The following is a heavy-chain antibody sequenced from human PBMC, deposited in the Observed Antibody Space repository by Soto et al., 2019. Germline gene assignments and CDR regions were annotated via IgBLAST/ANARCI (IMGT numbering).Heavy chain of an antibody. V-gene: IGHV4-34*01. CDR2: INLSGST. D-gene: IGHD3-16*02. CDR3: ARKAYDYVWGSYPSLAGRFDR. J-gene: IGHJ5*02. Sequence: PAETLSLTCAVYGLSFSGYYWSWIRQPPGKGLEWIGEINLSGSTNYNPSLKSRVTISVDTSKNQFFLQLRSVTAADTAVYFCARKAYDYVWGSYPSLAGRFDRWGQGTLGTVSS. CDR1: GLSFSGYY.